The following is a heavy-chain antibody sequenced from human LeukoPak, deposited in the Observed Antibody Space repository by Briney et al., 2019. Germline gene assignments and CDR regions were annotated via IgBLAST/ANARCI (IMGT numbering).Heavy chain of an antibody. J-gene: IGHJ4*02. D-gene: IGHD3-22*01. CDR2: IIPIFGTA. V-gene: IGHV1-69*05. CDR3: ARDSSGYTFGSFDY. CDR1: GGTFSSYA. Sequence: GASVKVSCKXSGGTFSSYAISWVRQAPGQGLEWMGGIIPIFGTANYAQKFQGRVTITTDESTSTAYMELSSLRSEDTAVYYCARDSSGYTFGSFDYWGQGTLVTVSS.